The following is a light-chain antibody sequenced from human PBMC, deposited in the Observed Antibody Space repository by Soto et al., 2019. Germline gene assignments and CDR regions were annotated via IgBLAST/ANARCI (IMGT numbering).Light chain of an antibody. CDR1: QSISSY. Sequence: DIEMTQTRSSVSASVGDRVSITCRASQSISSYLNWYQQKPGKAPKLLIYAASSLQSGVPSRFSGSGSGTDFTLTISSLQPEDFAVYYCEQYNNWFSITFGQGTRLEIK. CDR3: EQYNNWFSIT. V-gene: IGKV1-39*01. CDR2: AAS. J-gene: IGKJ5*01.